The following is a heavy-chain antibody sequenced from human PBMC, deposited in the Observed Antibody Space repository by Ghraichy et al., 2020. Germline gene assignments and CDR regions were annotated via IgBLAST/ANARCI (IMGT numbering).Heavy chain of an antibody. CDR1: GYGFTNYW. CDR3: ARSATWTHLDFDP. V-gene: IGHV5-51*01. J-gene: IGHJ5*02. CDR2: IYCGNSDT. Sequence: GESLNISCKASGYGFTNYWIAWVRQMPGKGLEWLGIIYCGNSDTRYSPSFQGQVTISVDSSITTAYLQWSSLKASDTAMYYCARSATWTHLDFDPWGQGTLVTVSS. D-gene: IGHD3/OR15-3a*01.